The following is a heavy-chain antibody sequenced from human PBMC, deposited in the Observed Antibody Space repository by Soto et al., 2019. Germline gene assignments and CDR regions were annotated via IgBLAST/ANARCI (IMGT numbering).Heavy chain of an antibody. D-gene: IGHD6-19*01. V-gene: IGHV4-59*08. CDR3: ARLLRGSSDWYIDYYYYAMDV. Sequence: QVQLQESGPGLVKPSETLSLTCNVSGGSISSYYWSWIRQPPGKGLEWIGYIYYSGSTNYNPSLKSRLTISVDTSKNQFSLRLTSVTAADTAVYYCARLLRGSSDWYIDYYYYAMDVWGQGTTVTVSS. CDR2: IYYSGST. CDR1: GGSISSYY. J-gene: IGHJ6*02.